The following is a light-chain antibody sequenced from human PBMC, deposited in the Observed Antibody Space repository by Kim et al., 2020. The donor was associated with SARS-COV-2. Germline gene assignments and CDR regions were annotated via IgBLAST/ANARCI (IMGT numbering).Light chain of an antibody. CDR3: SSGAGSNGWV. CDR2: EVS. CDR1: SSDVGGYNY. Sequence: QSALTQPPSASGSPGQSVTISCTGTSSDVGGYNYVSWYQQHPGKAPKLMIYEVSKRPSGVPDRFSGPKSGNTASLTVSGLQAEAEADYYCSSGAGSNGWVCGGGAKRGVL. J-gene: IGLJ3*02. V-gene: IGLV2-8*01.